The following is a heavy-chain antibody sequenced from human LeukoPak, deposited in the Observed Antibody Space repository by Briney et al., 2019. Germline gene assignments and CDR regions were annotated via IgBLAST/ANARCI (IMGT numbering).Heavy chain of an antibody. D-gene: IGHD6-19*01. CDR3: ARKGVAGTSMDV. J-gene: IGHJ3*01. V-gene: IGHV3-30*01. CDR2: ISYDGSNK. CDR1: GFTFSSYA. Sequence: GGSLRLSCAASGFTFSSYAMHWVRQAPGKGLEWVAVISYDGSNKYYADSVKGRFTISRDNSKNTLYLQMNSLRAEDTAVYYCARKGVAGTSMDVWGQGTMVTVSS.